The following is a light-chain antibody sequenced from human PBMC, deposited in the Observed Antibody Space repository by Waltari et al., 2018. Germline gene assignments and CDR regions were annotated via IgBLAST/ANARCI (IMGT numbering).Light chain of an antibody. V-gene: IGLV1-40*01. CDR1: GSNPGAGYD. CDR3: QSYDTSLSVV. CDR2: GTS. Sequence: QSVLTQPPSVSGAPGQRVSISCTGSGSNPGAGYDLHWYQQHPGKAPKPLIYGTSTRPPGVPDRFFGSQSGTSASLAITALQAEDEAEYYCQSYDTSLSVVFGGGTKLTVL. J-gene: IGLJ2*01.